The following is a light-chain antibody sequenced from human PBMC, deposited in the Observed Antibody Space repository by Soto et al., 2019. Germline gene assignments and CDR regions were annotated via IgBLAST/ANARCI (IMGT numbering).Light chain of an antibody. J-gene: IGKJ4*01. V-gene: IGKV3-11*01. CDR1: QSVSSY. Sequence: EIVLTQSPGTLSLSPGERATLSCRASQSVSSYLAWYQQKPGRAPRLLIYDASNRATGIPARFSGSGSGTDFTLTISSLEPADFAVYYCQQRSNWPLTFGGGTKVDIK. CDR2: DAS. CDR3: QQRSNWPLT.